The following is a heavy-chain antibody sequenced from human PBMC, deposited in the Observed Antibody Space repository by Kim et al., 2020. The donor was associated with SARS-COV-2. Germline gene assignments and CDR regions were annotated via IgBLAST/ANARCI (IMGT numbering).Heavy chain of an antibody. CDR2: ISDSGGST. J-gene: IGHJ5*02. Sequence: GGSLRLSCAASGFTFKNYAMNWVRQAPGKGLEWVSGISDSGGSTYYADSVKGRFTISRDNSKNTLYLQMNSLRAEDTALYYCAKDVKGVLGLYRFDPWGQGTPVTVSS. D-gene: IGHD2-8*02. CDR1: GFTFKNYA. CDR3: AKDVKGVLGLYRFDP. V-gene: IGHV3-23*01.